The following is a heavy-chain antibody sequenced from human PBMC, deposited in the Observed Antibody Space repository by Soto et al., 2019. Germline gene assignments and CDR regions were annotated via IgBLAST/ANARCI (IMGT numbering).Heavy chain of an antibody. J-gene: IGHJ6*02. CDR1: GGSISSGGYY. CDR3: ARDLSEYTSGSLGYYGMDV. V-gene: IGHV4-31*03. CDR2: IYYSGST. D-gene: IGHD5-18*01. Sequence: SETLSLTCTVSGGSISSGGYYWSWIRQHPGKGLEWIGYIYYSGSTYYNPSLKSRVTISVDTSKNQFSLKLSSVTAADTAVYFCARDLSEYTSGSLGYYGMDVWGQGTTVTVSS.